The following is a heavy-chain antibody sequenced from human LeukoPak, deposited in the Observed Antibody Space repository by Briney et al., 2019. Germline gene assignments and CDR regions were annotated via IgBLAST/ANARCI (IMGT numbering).Heavy chain of an antibody. D-gene: IGHD5-12*01. CDR2: IYYSGST. V-gene: IGHV4-39*01. Sequence: PSETLSLTCSVSGASISSSNHYWGWIRQPPGKGLEWIGSIYYSGSTHYNLSLKSRVTVSVDTSKNQFSLNLSSVTAADTAVYYCARGVATINWGQGTLVTVSS. CDR1: GASISSSNHY. CDR3: ARGVATIN. J-gene: IGHJ4*02.